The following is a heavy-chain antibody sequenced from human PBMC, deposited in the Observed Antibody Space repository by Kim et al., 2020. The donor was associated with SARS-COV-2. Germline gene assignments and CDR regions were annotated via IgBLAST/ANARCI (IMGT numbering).Heavy chain of an antibody. CDR1: GFTFSSYG. CDR2: IWYDGSNK. CDR3: AREDPSITMVRGRRAAFDI. Sequence: GGSLRLSCAASGFTFSSYGMHWVRQAPGKGLEWVAVIWYDGSNKYYADSVKGRFTISRDNSKNTLYLQMNSLRAEDTAVYYCAREDPSITMVRGRRAAFDIWGQGTMVTVSS. V-gene: IGHV3-33*01. D-gene: IGHD3-10*01. J-gene: IGHJ3*02.